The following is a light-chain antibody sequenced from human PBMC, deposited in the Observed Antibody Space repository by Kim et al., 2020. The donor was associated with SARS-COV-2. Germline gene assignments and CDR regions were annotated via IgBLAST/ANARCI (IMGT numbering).Light chain of an antibody. CDR3: QVWDSSSDHRVV. Sequence: PGKTHRVSCGGNGIGSKGVRWCQRKSGQAPVVVIYYDSDRPSGIPERFSGSNSGNTTTLTISRVEAGDEADYYCQVWDSSSDHRVVFGGGTQLTVL. CDR2: YDS. J-gene: IGLJ2*01. CDR1: GIGSKG. V-gene: IGLV3-21*04.